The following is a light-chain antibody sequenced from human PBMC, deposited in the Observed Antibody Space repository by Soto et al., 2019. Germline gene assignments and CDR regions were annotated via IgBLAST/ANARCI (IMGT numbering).Light chain of an antibody. CDR3: QQYNNWPLT. V-gene: IGKV3-15*01. J-gene: IGKJ4*01. Sequence: EIVLTQSPGTLSLSPGDRATLSCRASQSVTGTYLAWYQQKPGQAPRLLIYGASTRATGIPARFSGSGSGTEFTLTISSLQSEDFAVYYCQQYNNWPLTFGGGTKVEIK. CDR1: QSVTGTY. CDR2: GAS.